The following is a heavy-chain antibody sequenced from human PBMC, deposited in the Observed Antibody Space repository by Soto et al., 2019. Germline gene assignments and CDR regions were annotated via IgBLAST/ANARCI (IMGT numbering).Heavy chain of an antibody. D-gene: IGHD2-2*02. J-gene: IGHJ4*02. CDR1: GDSVSSNSAA. Sequence: PSQTLSLTCAISGDSVSSNSAAWHWIRQSPSRGLEWLGRTYYRSTWYNEYAVTLKSRITINPDASKNQFSLQLNSVTPEDTAVYYCARADGYTFYFDYWGQGILVTVSS. CDR2: TYYRSTWYN. V-gene: IGHV6-1*01. CDR3: ARADGYTFYFDY.